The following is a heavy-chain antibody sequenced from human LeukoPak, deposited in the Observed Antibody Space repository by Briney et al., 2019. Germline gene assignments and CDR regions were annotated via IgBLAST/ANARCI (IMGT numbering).Heavy chain of an antibody. V-gene: IGHV3-7*01. CDR2: IKQDGSEK. D-gene: IGHD4-17*01. J-gene: IGHJ4*02. Sequence: AGGSLRLSCAASGLTFSSYWMSWVRQAPGKGLEWVANIKQDGSEKYYVDSVKGRFTISRDNAKNSLYLQMNSLRAEDTAVYYCARGTVYGDYYFDYWGQGTLVTVSS. CDR1: GLTFSSYW. CDR3: ARGTVYGDYYFDY.